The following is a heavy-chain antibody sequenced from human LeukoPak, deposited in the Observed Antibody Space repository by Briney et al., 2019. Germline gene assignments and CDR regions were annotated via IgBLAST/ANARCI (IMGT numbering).Heavy chain of an antibody. J-gene: IGHJ4*02. D-gene: IGHD6-13*01. CDR1: GGTFSSYA. Sequence: GSSVKVSCKASGGTFSSYAISWVRRAPGQGLEWMGGIIPIFGTANYAQKFQGRVTITADKSTSTAYMELSSLRSEDTAVHYCARESRGSSSALDYWGQGTLVTVSS. CDR3: ARESRGSSSALDY. CDR2: IIPIFGTA. V-gene: IGHV1-69*06.